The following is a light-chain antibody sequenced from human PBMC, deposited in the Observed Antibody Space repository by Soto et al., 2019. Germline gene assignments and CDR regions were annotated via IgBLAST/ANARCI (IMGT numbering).Light chain of an antibody. J-gene: IGLJ2*01. CDR1: SSNIGPNN. CDR3: AAWDNSLNGLV. V-gene: IGLV1-44*01. CDR2: TNS. Sequence: QPVLTQPPSASGTPGQRVTISCSGSSSNIGPNNVNWYQQLPGTAPKLLIDTNSQRPSGVPDRFSGSKSGTSASLAISGLQSEDEADYYCAAWDNSLNGLVFGGGTKLTVL.